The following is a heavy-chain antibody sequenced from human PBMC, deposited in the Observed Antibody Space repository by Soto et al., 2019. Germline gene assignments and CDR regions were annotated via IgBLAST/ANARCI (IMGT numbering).Heavy chain of an antibody. CDR3: ARAGYCSSTSCYRYGMDV. V-gene: IGHV1-69*13. CDR1: GGTFSSHA. CDR2: IIPIFGTA. J-gene: IGHJ6*02. D-gene: IGHD2-2*01. Sequence: ASVKVSCKASGGTFSSHAISWVRQAPGQGLEWMGGIIPIFGTANYAQKFQGRVTITADESTSTAYMELSSLRSEDTAVYYCARAGYCSSTSCYRYGMDVWGQGTTVTVSS.